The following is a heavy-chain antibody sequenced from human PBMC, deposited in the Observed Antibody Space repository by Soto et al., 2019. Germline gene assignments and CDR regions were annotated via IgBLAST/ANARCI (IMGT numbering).Heavy chain of an antibody. CDR3: ARERYQVLSDGMDV. V-gene: IGHV1-2*02. J-gene: IGHJ6*02. Sequence: ASVKVSCKASGFTFSDYYMHWVREAPGQGLEWMGWLNPKSGGTTYAQKFQGRLTLSRDTSINTAYMELSRLSIDDTALYYCARERYQVLSDGMDVWGQGTTVTVSS. CDR2: LNPKSGGT. D-gene: IGHD2-2*01. CDR1: GFTFSDYY.